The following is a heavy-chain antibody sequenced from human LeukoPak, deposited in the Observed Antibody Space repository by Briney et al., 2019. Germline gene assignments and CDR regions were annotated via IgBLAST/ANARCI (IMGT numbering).Heavy chain of an antibody. J-gene: IGHJ3*02. CDR2: ISPNNGNT. Sequence: GASVKVSCKAFGYTFDTSSIGWVRQAPGQRLEWMGWISPNNGNTHYAQGVQGRVTMTTDTSRSTAYMELRSLRSDDTAVYYCTRVRNSNYWWGAFDIWGQGTMVTVSS. D-gene: IGHD2-8*02. CDR3: TRVRNSNYWWGAFDI. CDR1: GYTFDTSS. V-gene: IGHV1-18*01.